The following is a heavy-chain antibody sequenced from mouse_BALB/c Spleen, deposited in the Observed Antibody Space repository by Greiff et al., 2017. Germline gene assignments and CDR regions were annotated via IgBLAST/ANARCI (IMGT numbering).Heavy chain of an antibody. CDR3: ARQRYGNYAMDY. CDR2: ISSGGSYT. Sequence: EVQLVESGGDLVKPGGSLKLSCAASGFTFSSYGMSWVRQTPDKRLEWVATISSGGSYTYYPDSVKGRFTISRDNAKNTLYLQMSSLKSEDTAMYYCARQRYGNYAMDYWGQGTSVTASS. J-gene: IGHJ4*01. CDR1: GFTFSSYG. D-gene: IGHD2-10*02. V-gene: IGHV5-6*01.